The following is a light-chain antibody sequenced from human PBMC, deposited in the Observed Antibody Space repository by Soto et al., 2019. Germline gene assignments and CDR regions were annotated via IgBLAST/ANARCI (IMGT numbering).Light chain of an antibody. CDR2: EVS. J-gene: IGLJ1*01. CDR1: SSDVGAYNY. Sequence: QSVLTQPASVSGSPGQSITISCTGTSSDVGAYNYVSWYQQHPGKAPKLMIYEVSNRPSGVSNRFSGSKSGNTASLTISGLQAEDEADYYCSSYTDSSTPCVFGTGTKLTVL. V-gene: IGLV2-14*01. CDR3: SSYTDSSTPCV.